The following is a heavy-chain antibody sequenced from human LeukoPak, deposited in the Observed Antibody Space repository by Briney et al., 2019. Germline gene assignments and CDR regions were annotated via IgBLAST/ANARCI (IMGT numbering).Heavy chain of an antibody. Sequence: GGSLRLSCAASGFTFSSYAMSWVRQAPGKGLEWVSAISGSGGSTYYADSVKGRFTISRDNSKNTLYLQMNSLRAEDTAVYYCAGYDSSGYFPYDAFDIWGQGTVVTVSS. D-gene: IGHD3-22*01. J-gene: IGHJ3*02. V-gene: IGHV3-23*01. CDR3: AGYDSSGYFPYDAFDI. CDR1: GFTFSSYA. CDR2: ISGSGGST.